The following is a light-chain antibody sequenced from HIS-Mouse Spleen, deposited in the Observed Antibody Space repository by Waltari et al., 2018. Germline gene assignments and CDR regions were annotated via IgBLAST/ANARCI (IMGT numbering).Light chain of an antibody. CDR1: SSNIGSHY. CDR2: RNN. Sequence: QSVLTQPPSASGTPGQRAPISCSGSSSNIGSHYVNWYQQLPGTAPKLLIYRNNQRPSGVPDRFSGSKSGTSASLAISGLRSEDEADYYCAAWDDSLSGPVFGGGTKLTVL. CDR3: AAWDDSLSGPV. J-gene: IGLJ3*02. V-gene: IGLV1-47*01.